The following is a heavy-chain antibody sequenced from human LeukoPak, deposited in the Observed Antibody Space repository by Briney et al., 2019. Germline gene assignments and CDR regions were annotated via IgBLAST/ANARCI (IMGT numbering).Heavy chain of an antibody. CDR3: ARSRELVLSGLVEDY. Sequence: PGGSLRLSCAASGFNFYTYWMSWVRQAPGKGLEWVANIKYDGSEKYYVDSVKGRFTISRDNAKRSMYLHMNSLRVEDTAVYYCARSRELVLSGLVEDYWGQGTLVTVSS. D-gene: IGHD6-13*01. CDR2: IKYDGSEK. J-gene: IGHJ4*02. V-gene: IGHV3-7*01. CDR1: GFNFYTYW.